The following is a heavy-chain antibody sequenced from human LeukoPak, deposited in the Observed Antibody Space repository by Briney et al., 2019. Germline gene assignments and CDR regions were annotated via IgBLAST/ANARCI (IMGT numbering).Heavy chain of an antibody. V-gene: IGHV3-30*03. D-gene: IGHD3-9*01. J-gene: IGHJ4*02. Sequence: PGGSLRLSCAASGFTFSSYGMHWVRQAPGKGLEWVAVISYDGSNKYYADSVKGRFTISRDNSKNTLYLQMNSLRAEDTAVYYCARAGYDILTATDYWGQGTLVTVSS. CDR2: ISYDGSNK. CDR1: GFTFSSYG. CDR3: ARAGYDILTATDY.